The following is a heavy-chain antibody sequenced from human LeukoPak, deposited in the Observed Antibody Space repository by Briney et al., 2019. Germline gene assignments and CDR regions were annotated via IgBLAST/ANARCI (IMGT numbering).Heavy chain of an antibody. CDR2: IGPSNHYT. CDR3: ARDSYYGGHYSFFEH. D-gene: IGHD4/OR15-4a*01. CDR1: AYTFTNFR. V-gene: IGHV1-18*01. J-gene: IGHJ4*02. Sequence: ASVRVSCTTSAYTFTNFRIHWVRQAPGHGFEWMGWIGPSNHYTEYAHKLQDRLTLTTDTSTTTAHMELRSLTFDDTAIYFCARDSYYGGHYSFFEHWGQGTLVTVSS.